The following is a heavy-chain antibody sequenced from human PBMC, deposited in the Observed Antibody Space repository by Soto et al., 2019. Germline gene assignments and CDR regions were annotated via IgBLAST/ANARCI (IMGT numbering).Heavy chain of an antibody. V-gene: IGHV3-23*01. D-gene: IGHD1-7*01. CDR2: TRDSTDST. CDR1: GFPFSNYA. J-gene: IGHJ4*02. Sequence: PGGSLRLSCAASGFPFSNYAMSWVRQAPGKGLEWVSSTRDSTDSTYYADSVQGRFSISRDNSKNTLYLQMNSLRAEDTAVYYCARRHNWNYVLDYWGQGTLVTV. CDR3: ARRHNWNYVLDY.